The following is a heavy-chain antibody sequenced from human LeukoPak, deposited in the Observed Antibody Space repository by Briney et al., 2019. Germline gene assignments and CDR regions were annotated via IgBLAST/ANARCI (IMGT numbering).Heavy chain of an antibody. Sequence: GGSLRLSCAASGFTFSDYDMRWVRQATGKGLEWVSGITTAGDTSYPGSVKGRFIISRENAKNSLYLQMNSLRAEDTAVYYCVREHSKVFDPWGQGTLVTVSS. J-gene: IGHJ5*02. CDR1: GFTFSDYD. CDR2: ITTAGDT. V-gene: IGHV3-13*01. CDR3: VREHSKVFDP.